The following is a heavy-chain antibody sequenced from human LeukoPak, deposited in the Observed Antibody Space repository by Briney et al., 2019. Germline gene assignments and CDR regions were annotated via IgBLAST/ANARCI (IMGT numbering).Heavy chain of an antibody. CDR3: AVSGWSDY. CDR2: IYYSGST. CDR1: GYSISSSNW. D-gene: IGHD6-19*01. Sequence: SDTLSLTCAVSGYSISSSNWWGWIRQPPGNGLEWIGYIYYSGSTNYNPSLKSRVTMSVDTSKNQFSLKLSSVTALDTAVYYCAVSGWSDYWGQGTLVTVSS. V-gene: IGHV4-28*06. J-gene: IGHJ4*02.